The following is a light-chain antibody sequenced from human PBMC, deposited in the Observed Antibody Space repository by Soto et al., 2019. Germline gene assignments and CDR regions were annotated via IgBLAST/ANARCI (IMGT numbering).Light chain of an antibody. CDR2: EGS. CDR1: SSDVGSYNY. J-gene: IGLJ1*01. CDR3: CAYAGYSTFV. Sequence: QSALTQPASVSGSPGQSITISCTGTSSDVGSYNYVSWYQHHPGKAPKLIIYEGSKRSSGYSNRFSGSQSGNTASLTISGLQAEDEADYYCCAYAGYSTFVFGTGTKLTVL. V-gene: IGLV2-23*01.